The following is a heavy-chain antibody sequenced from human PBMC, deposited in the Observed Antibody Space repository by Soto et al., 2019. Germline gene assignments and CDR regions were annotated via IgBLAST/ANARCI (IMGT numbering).Heavy chain of an antibody. CDR2: IYHSGST. D-gene: IGHD3-22*01. Sequence: PSETLSLTCAVSGGSISSGGYSWSWIRQPPGKGLEWIGYIYHSGSTYYNPSLKSRVTISVDRSKNQFSLKLSSVTAADTAVYYCARRYYYDSSGWPPLYYFDYWGQGTLVTVSS. V-gene: IGHV4-30-2*01. CDR1: GGSISSGGYS. J-gene: IGHJ4*02. CDR3: ARRYYYDSSGWPPLYYFDY.